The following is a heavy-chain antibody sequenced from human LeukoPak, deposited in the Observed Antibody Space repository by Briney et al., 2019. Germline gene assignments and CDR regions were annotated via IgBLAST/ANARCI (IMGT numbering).Heavy chain of an antibody. J-gene: IGHJ4*02. CDR2: ISAYNGNT. CDR1: GYTFTSYA. Sequence: ASVKVSCKASGYTFTSYAMNWVRQAPGQGLEWMGWISAYNGNTNYAQKLQGRVTMTTDTSTSTAYMELRSLRSDDTAVYYCARVTGSRILAAAGYYFDYWGQGTLVTVSS. CDR3: ARVTGSRILAAAGYYFDY. D-gene: IGHD6-13*01. V-gene: IGHV1-18*01.